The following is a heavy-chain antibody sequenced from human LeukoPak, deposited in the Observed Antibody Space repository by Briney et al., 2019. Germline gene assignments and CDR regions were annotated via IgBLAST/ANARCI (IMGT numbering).Heavy chain of an antibody. J-gene: IGHJ4*02. CDR3: ARDHEWGRAYFDY. D-gene: IGHD1-26*01. V-gene: IGHV3-33*01. CDR2: IWYDGSNE. Sequence: GGSLRLSCAASGLTFSSYGMHWVRQAPGKGLEWVAVIWYDGSNEYCADSVKGRFTISRDNSKNTLYLQMNSLRAEDTAVYYCARDHEWGRAYFDYWGQGTLVTVSS. CDR1: GLTFSSYG.